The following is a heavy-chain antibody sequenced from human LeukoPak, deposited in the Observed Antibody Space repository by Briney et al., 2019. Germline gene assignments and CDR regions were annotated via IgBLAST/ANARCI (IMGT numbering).Heavy chain of an antibody. CDR1: GFTFSSYS. V-gene: IGHV3-21*01. CDR2: ISSSSSYI. Sequence: GGSLRLSCAASGFTFSSYSMNWVRQAPGKGLEWVSSISSSSSYIYYADSVKGRFTISRDNAKNSLYLQMNSLRAEDTAVYYCARGLSGSYAGAYGMDVWGQGTTVTVSS. J-gene: IGHJ6*02. D-gene: IGHD1-26*01. CDR3: ARGLSGSYAGAYGMDV.